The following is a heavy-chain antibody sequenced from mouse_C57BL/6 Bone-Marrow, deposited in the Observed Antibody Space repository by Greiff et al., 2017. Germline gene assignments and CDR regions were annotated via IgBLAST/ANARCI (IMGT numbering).Heavy chain of an antibody. CDR3: ARPYYSNYWYFDV. V-gene: IGHV1-55*01. CDR1: GYTFTSYW. CDR2: IYPGSGST. Sequence: QVQLQQSGAELVKPGASVKMSCKASGYTFTSYWITWVKQRPGQGLEWIGDIYPGSGSTNYNEKFKSKATLTVDTSSSTAYMQRSSLTYEDSAVYYCARPYYSNYWYFDVWGTGTTVTVSS. D-gene: IGHD2-5*01. J-gene: IGHJ1*03.